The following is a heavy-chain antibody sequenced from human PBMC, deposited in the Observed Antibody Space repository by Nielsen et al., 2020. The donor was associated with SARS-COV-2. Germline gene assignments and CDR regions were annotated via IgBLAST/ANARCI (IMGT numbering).Heavy chain of an antibody. CDR2: IGTAGDT. CDR1: GFTFSSYD. Sequence: GESLKISCAASGFTFSSYDMHWVRQATGKGLEWVSAIGTAGDTYYPGSVKGRFTISRDNAKNSLYLQMNSLRAEDTAVYYCARINSGYDFGDALDIWGQGTMVTVSS. D-gene: IGHD5-12*01. V-gene: IGHV3-13*04. CDR3: ARINSGYDFGDALDI. J-gene: IGHJ3*02.